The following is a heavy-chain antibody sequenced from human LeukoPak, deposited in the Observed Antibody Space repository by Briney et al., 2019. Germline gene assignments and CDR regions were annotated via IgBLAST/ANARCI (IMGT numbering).Heavy chain of an antibody. J-gene: IGHJ4*02. V-gene: IGHV4-61*02. CDR1: GASVSSGSDY. Sequence: SQTLSLTCTVSGASVSSGSDYWNWIRQPAGKRLEWIGRIYSTGSTHYNASLKGRATISADKSNNQFSLKLTSVTAADTAVYYCARDRNVYDSSGYYLSSGFDSWGQGTLVTVSS. D-gene: IGHD3-22*01. CDR2: IYSTGST. CDR3: ARDRNVYDSSGYYLSSGFDS.